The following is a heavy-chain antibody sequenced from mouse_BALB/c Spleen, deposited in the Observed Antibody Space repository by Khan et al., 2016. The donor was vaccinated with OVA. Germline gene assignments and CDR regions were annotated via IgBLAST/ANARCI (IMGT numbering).Heavy chain of an antibody. D-gene: IGHD2-10*01. J-gene: IGHJ3*01. CDR1: GFNIKDTY. CDR3: TRGAYNGLFAY. CDR2: IDPANGNV. Sequence: VQLQQSGAEFVKPGASVKLSCTASGFNIKDTYMHWINQRPQQGLVWIGRIDPANGNVKYDPNFQDQATIAADASSNTAYLQLSSLTSADTTVYYCTRGAYNGLFAYWGQGTLVTVSA. V-gene: IGHV14-3*02.